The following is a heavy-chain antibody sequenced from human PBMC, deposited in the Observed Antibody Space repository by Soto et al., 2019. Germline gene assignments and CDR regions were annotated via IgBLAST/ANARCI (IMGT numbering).Heavy chain of an antibody. CDR3: AGPHLEYSRSIWFEP. D-gene: IGHD6-6*01. Sequence: QLLESGPGLVKPSETLSLTCTVSGGSISSSSYYWGWIRQPPGKGLEWIGSIYYSGSTYYNPSLKSRVTISVDTSKNQFALKLSSVTAADTAVYYCAGPHLEYSRSIWFEPWGQGTLVTVSS. CDR1: GGSISSSSYY. V-gene: IGHV4-39*01. CDR2: IYYSGST. J-gene: IGHJ5*02.